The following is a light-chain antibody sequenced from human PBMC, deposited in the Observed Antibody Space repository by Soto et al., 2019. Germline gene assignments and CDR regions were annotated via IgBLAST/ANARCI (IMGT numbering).Light chain of an antibody. CDR3: QQTDSSPYT. J-gene: IGKJ2*01. CDR1: QKISTY. Sequence: DIQMTQSPSTLSASVGDRVTITCRASQKISTYLSWFKQRPGRAPDLLIFAASILHSGVPSRFSGSGSATHFTLTITGLQPEDFATYYCQQTDSSPYTFGQGTKLEI. CDR2: AAS. V-gene: IGKV1-39*01.